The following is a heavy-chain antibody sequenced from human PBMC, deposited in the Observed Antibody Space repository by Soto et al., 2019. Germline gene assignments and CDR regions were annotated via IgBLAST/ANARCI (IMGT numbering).Heavy chain of an antibody. Sequence: GGSLRLSCAASGFIFSNYGMHWVRQAPGKGLEWVAVIWYDGSNKYYADSVKGRFTISRDNAKNSLYLQMNSLRAEDTAVYYCARFYYDSSGYLPSPYYYYYGMDVWGQGTTVTVSS. J-gene: IGHJ6*02. V-gene: IGHV3-33*03. CDR2: IWYDGSNK. CDR1: GFIFSNYG. CDR3: ARFYYDSSGYLPSPYYYYYGMDV. D-gene: IGHD3-22*01.